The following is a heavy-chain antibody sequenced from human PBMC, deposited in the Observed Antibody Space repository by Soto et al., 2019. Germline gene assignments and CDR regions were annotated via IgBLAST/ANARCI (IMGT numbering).Heavy chain of an antibody. CDR3: TAARQWFGELSLDY. CDR2: IRSKANCYAI. Sequence: LRLSCAASGFTFSGSAMHWFCQASGNGLGWVGRIRSKANCYAIAYAASVKGRFTISRDDSKNTAYLQMNSLKTEDTAVYYCTAARQWFGELSLDYWGQGTLVTVSS. J-gene: IGHJ4*02. D-gene: IGHD3-10*01. V-gene: IGHV3-73*01. CDR1: GFTFSGSA.